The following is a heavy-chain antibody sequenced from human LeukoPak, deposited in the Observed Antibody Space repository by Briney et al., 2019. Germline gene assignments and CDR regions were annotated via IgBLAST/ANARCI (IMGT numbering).Heavy chain of an antibody. Sequence: SETLSLTCTVSGGSISSYYWSWIRQPPGKGLEWLGYIYYSGSTNYNPSLKSRVTISVDTSKNQFSLKLSSVTAADTAVYYCARDSGSGSYYNAARYGMDVWGQGTTVTVSS. V-gene: IGHV4-59*01. D-gene: IGHD3-10*01. CDR1: GGSISSYY. J-gene: IGHJ6*02. CDR2: IYYSGST. CDR3: ARDSGSGSYYNAARYGMDV.